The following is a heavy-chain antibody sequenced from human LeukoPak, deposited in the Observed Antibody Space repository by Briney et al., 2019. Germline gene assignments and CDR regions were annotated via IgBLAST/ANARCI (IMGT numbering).Heavy chain of an antibody. CDR1: GFTFGSYA. V-gene: IGHV3-23*01. Sequence: QSGGSLRLSCVGPGFTFGSYAMSWVRQAPGKGLEWVSLISGSGGVTYYADSVKGRFTISRDNSKNTLYLQMNSLRAEDTATYYCAKEWDGSGTRLGWFDPWGQGTLVTVSS. CDR3: AKEWDGSGTRLGWFDP. D-gene: IGHD3-10*01. CDR2: ISGSGGVT. J-gene: IGHJ5*02.